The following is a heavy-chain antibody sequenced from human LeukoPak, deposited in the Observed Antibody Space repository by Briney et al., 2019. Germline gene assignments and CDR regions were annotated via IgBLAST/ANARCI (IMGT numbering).Heavy chain of an antibody. CDR2: ISSSGGST. V-gene: IGHV3-23*01. CDR3: AKSMVRGVIRHNNDY. CDR1: GFTFSSYA. Sequence: GGSLRLSCAVSGFTFSSYAMSWVRQAPGRGLEWVSGISSSGGSTPHADSVKGRFTISRDNSKNTLYLQMNSLRAEDTAVYYCAKSMVRGVIRHNNDYWGQGTLVTVSS. D-gene: IGHD3-10*01. J-gene: IGHJ4*02.